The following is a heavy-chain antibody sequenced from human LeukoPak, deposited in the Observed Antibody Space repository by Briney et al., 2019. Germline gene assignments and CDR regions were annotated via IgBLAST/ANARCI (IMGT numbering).Heavy chain of an antibody. CDR2: FDPEDGET. D-gene: IGHD6-13*01. CDR1: GYTLTELS. Sequence: ASVKVSCKVSGYTLTELSMHWVRQAPGKGLEWMGGFDPEDGETIYAQKFQGRVTITTDESTSTAYMELSSLRSEDTAVYYCARSLRGAAAGTDAFDIWGQGTMVTVSS. J-gene: IGHJ3*02. V-gene: IGHV1-24*01. CDR3: ARSLRGAAAGTDAFDI.